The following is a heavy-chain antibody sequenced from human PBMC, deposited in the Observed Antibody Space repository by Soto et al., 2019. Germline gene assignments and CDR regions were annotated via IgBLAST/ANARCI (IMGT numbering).Heavy chain of an antibody. CDR1: GFTFSSYG. J-gene: IGHJ4*02. Sequence: GGSLRLSCAASGFTFSSYGMHWVRQAPGKGLEWVAVISYDGSNKYYADSVKGRFTISRDNSKNTLYLQMNSLRAEDTAVYYCAKGRSSSGWTLHFDYWGQGTLVTVSS. CDR3: AKGRSSSGWTLHFDY. D-gene: IGHD6-19*01. V-gene: IGHV3-30*18. CDR2: ISYDGSNK.